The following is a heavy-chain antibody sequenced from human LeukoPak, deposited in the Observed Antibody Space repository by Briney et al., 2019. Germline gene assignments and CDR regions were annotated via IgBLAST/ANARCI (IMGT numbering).Heavy chain of an antibody. CDR3: ARDLAAAGRDGYGY. CDR2: INAGNGNT. CDR1: GYTFTSYA. D-gene: IGHD6-13*01. J-gene: IGHJ4*02. Sequence: VASVKVSCKASGYTFTSYAMHWVRQAPGQRLEWMGWINAGNGNTKYSQKFQGRVTITRDTSASTAYMELSSLRSEDTAVYYCARDLAAAGRDGYGYWGQGTLVTVSS. V-gene: IGHV1-3*01.